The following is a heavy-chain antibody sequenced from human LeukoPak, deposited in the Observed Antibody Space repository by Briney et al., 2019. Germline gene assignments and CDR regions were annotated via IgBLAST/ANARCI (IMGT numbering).Heavy chain of an antibody. CDR1: GYSISSGYY. CDR2: IYHSGGT. J-gene: IGHJ4*02. CDR3: ARSPVQGSSSSCFGFHFDY. D-gene: IGHD2-2*01. Sequence: PSETLSLTXTVSGYSISSGYYWGWMRQPPGKGLEWIGSIYHSGGTYYNPSLKSRVTISVDTSKNQFSLKLSSVTAADTAVYSCARSPVQGSSSSCFGFHFDYWGQGTLVIASS. V-gene: IGHV4-38-2*02.